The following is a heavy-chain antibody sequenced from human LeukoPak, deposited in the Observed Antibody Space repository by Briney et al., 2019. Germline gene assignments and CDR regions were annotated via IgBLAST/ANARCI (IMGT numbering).Heavy chain of an antibody. CDR3: AGARYYYDSSGYYDY. CDR2: IIPIFGTA. Sequence: SVKVSCKASGGTFSSYAISWVRQAPGQGLEWMGGIIPIFGTANYAQKFQGRVTITADKSTSTAYMELSSLRSEDTAVYYCAGARYYYDSSGYYDYWGQGTLVTVSS. CDR1: GGTFSSYA. D-gene: IGHD3-22*01. V-gene: IGHV1-69*06. J-gene: IGHJ4*02.